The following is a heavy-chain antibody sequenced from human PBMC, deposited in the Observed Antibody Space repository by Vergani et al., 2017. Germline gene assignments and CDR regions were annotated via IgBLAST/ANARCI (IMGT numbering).Heavy chain of an antibody. CDR3: ARDFSPAPGIAKSNWFDP. J-gene: IGHJ5*02. CDR2: SIPILGIA. CDR1: GGTFSSYA. V-gene: IGHV1-69*04. Sequence: QVQLVQSGAEVKKPGSSVKVSCKASGGTFSSYAISWVRQAPGQGLEWMGRSIPILGIANYAQKFQGRVTITADKSTSTAYMELSSLRSEDTAVYYCARDFSPAPGIAKSNWFDPWGQGTVVTVSS. D-gene: IGHD6-13*01.